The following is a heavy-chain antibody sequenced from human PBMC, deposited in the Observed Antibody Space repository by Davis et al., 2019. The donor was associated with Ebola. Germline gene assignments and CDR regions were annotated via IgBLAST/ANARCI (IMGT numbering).Heavy chain of an antibody. CDR2: IYASGCT. CDR1: GASISGYY. CDR3: AREGNYYYNAMDV. J-gene: IGHJ6*02. Sequence: PSETLSLTCTVSGASISGYYWSWIRQPADKGLEWIGRIYASGCTNYNPSLKSRVTMSVDTSRNQFSLKLSSVTAADTAVYYCAREGNYYYNAMDVWGQGTTITVSS. V-gene: IGHV4-4*07.